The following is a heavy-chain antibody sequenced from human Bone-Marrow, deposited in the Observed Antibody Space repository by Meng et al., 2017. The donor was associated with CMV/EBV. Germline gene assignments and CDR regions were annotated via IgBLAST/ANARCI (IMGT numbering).Heavy chain of an antibody. CDR1: GGSISSSSYY. J-gene: IGHJ6*02. V-gene: IGHV4-39*01. D-gene: IGHD3-10*01. CDR2: IYYSGST. Sequence: SETLSLTCTVSGGSISSSSYYWGWIRQPPGKGLEWIGSIYYSGSTYYNPSLKSRVTISVDTSKNQFSLELSSVTAADTAVYYCARPAPPVSGDYYYGMDVWGQGNTVTVSS. CDR3: ARPAPPVSGDYYYGMDV.